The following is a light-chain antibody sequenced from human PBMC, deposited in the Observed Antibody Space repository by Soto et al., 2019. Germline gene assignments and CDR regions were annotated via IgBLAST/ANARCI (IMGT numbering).Light chain of an antibody. V-gene: IGKV3-15*01. J-gene: IGKJ4*01. Sequence: IVLPQSPASLSVSPGDRVTLSCRASQGVGSTLAWYQQKPGQTPRLLIYDSSTRAIGIPTRFTGSRSGTEFTLTINGLQSEDFAVYYCQRYNNWPLTFGGGTKVDIK. CDR1: QGVGST. CDR2: DSS. CDR3: QRYNNWPLT.